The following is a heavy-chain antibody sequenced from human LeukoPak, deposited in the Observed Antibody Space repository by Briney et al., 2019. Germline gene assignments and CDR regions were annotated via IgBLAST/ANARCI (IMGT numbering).Heavy chain of an antibody. CDR2: IRSKADSYAT. V-gene: IGHV3-73*01. D-gene: IGHD3-16*02. J-gene: IGHJ4*02. Sequence: GGSLRLSCAASGFTFSGSAMHRVRQASGKGLEWVGRIRSKADSYATAYAASVKGRFTISRDDSKNTAYLQMNSLKTEDTAVYYCTTKTSRLGELSFQIDYWGQGTLVTVSS. CDR1: GFTFSGSA. CDR3: TTKTSRLGELSFQIDY.